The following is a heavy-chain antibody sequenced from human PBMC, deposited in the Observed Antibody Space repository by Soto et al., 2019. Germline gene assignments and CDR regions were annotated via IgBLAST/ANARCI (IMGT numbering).Heavy chain of an antibody. CDR1: GGSISSYY. CDR2: IDYSGST. CDR3: ARVSGSGSHHFDY. Sequence: QVQLQESGPGLVKPSETLSLTCTVSGGSISSYYWSWIRQPPGKGLEWIGYIDYSGSTNYNPSLKSRVTISVDTSKNQFSLNLSSVTAADTAVYYCARVSGSGSHHFDYWGQGTLVTVSS. D-gene: IGHD3-10*01. J-gene: IGHJ4*02. V-gene: IGHV4-59*01.